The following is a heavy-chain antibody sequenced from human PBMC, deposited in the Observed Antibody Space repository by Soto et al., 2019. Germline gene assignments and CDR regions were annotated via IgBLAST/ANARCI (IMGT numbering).Heavy chain of an antibody. Sequence: GASVKLSCKASGDIFTGYHMHWVRQAPGQGLEWMGWINPNSGGTKXXXXXXXXXXXXXXXXXXTAYMELSSLRSDDTAVYYCASEELPIYYXXXXXWG. CDR1: GDIFTGYH. D-gene: IGHD1-7*01. J-gene: IGHJ6*02. CDR2: INPNSGGT. CDR3: ASEELPIYYXXXXX. V-gene: IGHV1-2*02.